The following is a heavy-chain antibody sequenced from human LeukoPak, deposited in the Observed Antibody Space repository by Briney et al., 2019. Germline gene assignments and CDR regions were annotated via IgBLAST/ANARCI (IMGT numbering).Heavy chain of an antibody. CDR1: GFTFSSSA. V-gene: IGHV3-23*01. D-gene: IGHD3-22*01. CDR3: AKGQNPYYYDSSGYLAFDY. J-gene: IGHJ4*02. Sequence: GGSLRLSCAASGFTFSSSAMSWVRQVPGKGLEWVSGISGSGGSTYYTDSVKGRFTLSRDNSKNTVYLQMNSLRAEDTAVYYCAKGQNPYYYDSSGYLAFDYWGQGTLVTVSS. CDR2: ISGSGGST.